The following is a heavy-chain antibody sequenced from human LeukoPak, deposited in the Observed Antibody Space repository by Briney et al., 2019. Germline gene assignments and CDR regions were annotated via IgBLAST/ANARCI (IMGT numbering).Heavy chain of an antibody. J-gene: IGHJ6*03. V-gene: IGHV3-7*01. Sequence: GGSLRLSCAASGFPFSSYWMTWVRQVPGKGLEWVTNIKEDGSEKYYVDSVKGRFTISRDSAESSLYLQMNSLRVEETAVYYCARPSNYYYMDVWGKGTTVTISS. CDR1: GFPFSSYW. CDR3: ARPSNYYYMDV. CDR2: IKEDGSEK.